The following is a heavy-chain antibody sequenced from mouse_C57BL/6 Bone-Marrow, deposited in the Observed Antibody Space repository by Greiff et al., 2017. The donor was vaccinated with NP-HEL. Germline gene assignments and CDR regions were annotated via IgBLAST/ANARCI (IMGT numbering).Heavy chain of an antibody. CDR2: IDPETGGT. V-gene: IGHV1-15*01. CDR1: GYTFTDYE. D-gene: IGHD2-4*01. J-gene: IGHJ3*01. Sequence: QVQLQQSGAELVRPGASVTLSCKASGYTFTDYEMHWVKQTPVHGLEWIGAIDPETGGTAYNQKFKGKAILTADQSSSTAYMELRSLTSEDAAVYYCTRRGNYDYPLAYWGQGTLVTVSA. CDR3: TRRGNYDYPLAY.